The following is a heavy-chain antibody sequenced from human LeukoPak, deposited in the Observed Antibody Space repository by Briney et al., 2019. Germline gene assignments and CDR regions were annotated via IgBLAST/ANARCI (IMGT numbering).Heavy chain of an antibody. V-gene: IGHV3-74*01. CDR3: AKHRGQYFDY. J-gene: IGHJ4*02. D-gene: IGHD5-12*01. Sequence: GGSLRLSCAASGFTFSSYWMNWVRQAPGKGLVWVSSIKSDGSRTTYADSVKGRFTISRDNAKNSLYLQMNSLRAEDTALYYCAKHRGQYFDYWGQGTLVTVSS. CDR2: IKSDGSRT. CDR1: GFTFSSYW.